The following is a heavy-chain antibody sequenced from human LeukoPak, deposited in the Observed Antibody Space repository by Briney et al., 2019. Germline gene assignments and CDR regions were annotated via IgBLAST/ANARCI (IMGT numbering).Heavy chain of an antibody. CDR1: GFTFSSYA. CDR3: AETEYSSSPYFDY. CDR2: ISYDGGNK. Sequence: GGSLRLSCAASGFTFSSYAMHWVRQAPGKGLEWVALISYDGGNKYYADSVKGRFTISRDNSKSTLYLQMSSLRDEDTAVYYCAETEYSSSPYFDYWGQGTLVTVSS. D-gene: IGHD6-6*01. J-gene: IGHJ4*02. V-gene: IGHV3-30-3*01.